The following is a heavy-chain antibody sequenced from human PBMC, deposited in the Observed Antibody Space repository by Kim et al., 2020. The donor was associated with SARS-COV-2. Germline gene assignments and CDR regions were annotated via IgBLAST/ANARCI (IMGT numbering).Heavy chain of an antibody. CDR1: GGSISSGGYS. J-gene: IGHJ4*02. V-gene: IGHV4-30-2*01. CDR3: ASTYGDYGAIDY. D-gene: IGHD4-17*01. CDR2: IYHSGST. Sequence: SETLSLTCAVSGGSISSGGYSWSWIRQPPGKGLEWIGYIYHSGSTYYNPSLKSRVTISVDRSKNQFPLKLSSVTAADTAVYYCASTYGDYGAIDYWGQGT.